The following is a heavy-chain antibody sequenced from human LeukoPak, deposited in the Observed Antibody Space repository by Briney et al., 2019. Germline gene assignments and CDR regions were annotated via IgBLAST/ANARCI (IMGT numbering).Heavy chain of an antibody. CDR3: ASSSPGLPPPYAFDP. CDR1: GYTFTGYY. CDR2: INPNSGGT. Sequence: ASVKVSCKASGYTFTGYYMHWVRQAPGQGLEWMGWINPNSGGTNYAQKFQGRVTMTRDTSISTAYMELSRLRSDDTAVYYCASSSPGLPPPYAFDPWGQGTLVTVSS. J-gene: IGHJ5*02. V-gene: IGHV1-2*02. D-gene: IGHD6-13*01.